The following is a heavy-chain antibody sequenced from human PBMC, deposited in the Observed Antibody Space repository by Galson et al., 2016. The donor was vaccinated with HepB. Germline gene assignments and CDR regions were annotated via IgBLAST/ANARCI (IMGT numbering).Heavy chain of an antibody. CDR3: ANDQKPRGFDY. CDR2: ISSASATI. V-gene: IGHV3-11*01. CDR1: GMTFSDSY. Sequence: SLRLSCAASGMTFSDSYMSWIRQPPGRGLEWVAYISSASATISYADSVRGRFTISRDNRRGLLFLEMNSLRAEDTALYYCANDQKPRGFDYWGQGTLVTVSS. D-gene: IGHD3-10*01. J-gene: IGHJ4*02.